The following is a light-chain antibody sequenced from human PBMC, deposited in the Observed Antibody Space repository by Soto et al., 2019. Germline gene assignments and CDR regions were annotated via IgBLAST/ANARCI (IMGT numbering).Light chain of an antibody. V-gene: IGLV2-14*01. J-gene: IGLJ3*02. CDR2: EVS. CDR3: SSYTSATPWV. CDR1: STDVGGYDH. Sequence: QSVLTQPASVSESPGQSITISCIGTSTDVGGYDHVSWYQLHPGKAPKVIISEVSNRPSGVSTRFSGSKSGNTASLTISGLQTEDEADYYCSSYTSATPWVFGGGTQLTVL.